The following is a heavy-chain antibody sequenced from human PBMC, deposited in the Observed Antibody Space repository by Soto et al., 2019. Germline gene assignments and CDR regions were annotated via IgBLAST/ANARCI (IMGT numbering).Heavy chain of an antibody. J-gene: IGHJ6*02. D-gene: IGHD6-19*01. CDR1: GFTFSSYA. Sequence: GGSLRLSCAASGFTFSSYAMSWVRQAPGKGLEWVSAISGSGGSTYYADSVKGRFTISRDNSKNTLYLQMNSLRAEDTAVYYCAKEGIAVAGSYYGMDVWGQGTTVTVSS. CDR2: ISGSGGST. CDR3: AKEGIAVAGSYYGMDV. V-gene: IGHV3-23*01.